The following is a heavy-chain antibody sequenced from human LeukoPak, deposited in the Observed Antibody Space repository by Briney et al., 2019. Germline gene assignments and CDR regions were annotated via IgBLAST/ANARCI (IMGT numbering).Heavy chain of an antibody. Sequence: KTSETLSLTCAVYGGSFSGYYWSWIRQPPGKGLEWIGEINHSGSTNYNPSLKGRVTISVDTSKNQFSLKLSSVTAADTAVYYCAREGIAAAGIDYWGQGTLVTVSS. D-gene: IGHD6-13*01. J-gene: IGHJ4*02. CDR2: INHSGST. V-gene: IGHV4-34*01. CDR1: GGSFSGYY. CDR3: AREGIAAAGIDY.